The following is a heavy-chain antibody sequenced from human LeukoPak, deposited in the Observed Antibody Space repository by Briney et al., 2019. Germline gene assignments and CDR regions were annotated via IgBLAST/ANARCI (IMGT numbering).Heavy chain of an antibody. CDR3: ARGERFGESRYYFDY. V-gene: IGHV4-38-2*02. Sequence: SDTLSLTCTVSGYSISSGYYWGWIRQPPGKGLEWIGSIYHSGSTYYNPSLKSRVTISVDKSKNQFSLKLSPVTAADTAVYYCARGERFGESRYYFDYWGQGTLVTVSS. CDR2: IYHSGST. CDR1: GYSISSGYY. D-gene: IGHD3-10*01. J-gene: IGHJ4*02.